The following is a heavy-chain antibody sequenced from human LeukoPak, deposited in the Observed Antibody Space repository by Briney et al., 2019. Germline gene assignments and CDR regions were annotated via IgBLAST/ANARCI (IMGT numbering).Heavy chain of an antibody. J-gene: IGHJ3*02. V-gene: IGHV1-2*02. D-gene: IGHD3-10*01. CDR3: ARDPQMVRGVIGAFDI. CDR2: INPNSGGT. CDR1: GYTFTSYG. Sequence: ASVKVSCKASGYTFTSYGISWVRQAPGQGLEWMGWINPNSGGTNYAQKFQGRVTMTRDTSISTAYMELSRLRSDDTAVYYCARDPQMVRGVIGAFDIWGQGTMVTVSS.